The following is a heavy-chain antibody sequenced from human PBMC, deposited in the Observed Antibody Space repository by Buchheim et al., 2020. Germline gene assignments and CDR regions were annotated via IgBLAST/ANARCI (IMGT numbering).Heavy chain of an antibody. J-gene: IGHJ5*02. V-gene: IGHV3-7*03. CDR2: INEDGTDI. D-gene: IGHD2/OR15-2a*01. Sequence: EVYLVESGGGLVQPGGSLRLSCAASGFTFRNYWMNWVRQAPGKGLEWVANINEDGTDIYYVDSVKGRFTISIDNAMSSVYLQMSSLRVEDTAVYYCAKHSIPWGQGT. CDR1: GFTFRNYW. CDR3: AKHSIP.